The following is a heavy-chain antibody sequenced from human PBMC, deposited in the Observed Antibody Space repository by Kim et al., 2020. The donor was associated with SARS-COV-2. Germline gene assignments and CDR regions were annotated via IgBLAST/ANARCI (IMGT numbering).Heavy chain of an antibody. CDR2: IYISGIR. J-gene: IGHJ4*02. CDR1: GFTVSSNY. Sequence: GGSLRLSCAASGFTVSSNYMSWVRRAPGKGLEWVSVIYISGIRDYEDAVKGRLIILRASSKNTLYLQMNSLRAEDTAVYYFARDKGGYSSNWEFDYWGQG. D-gene: IGHD6-13*01. V-gene: IGHV3-53*01. CDR3: ARDKGGYSSNWEFDY.